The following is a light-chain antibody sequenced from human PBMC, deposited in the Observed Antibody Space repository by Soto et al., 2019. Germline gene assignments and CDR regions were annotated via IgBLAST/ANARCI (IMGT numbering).Light chain of an antibody. CDR2: LGS. Sequence: EIVMTQSPPSLTVTPGEPASISCRSSQRLLHSNGNIFLDWYLQKPGQPPQLLIYLGSNRASGVPDRVSGSEAGTDFTLKISRVEAEDVGVYYYMQALQTPYTFGQGTKLEIK. CDR1: QRLLHSNGNIF. V-gene: IGKV2-28*01. CDR3: MQALQTPYT. J-gene: IGKJ2*01.